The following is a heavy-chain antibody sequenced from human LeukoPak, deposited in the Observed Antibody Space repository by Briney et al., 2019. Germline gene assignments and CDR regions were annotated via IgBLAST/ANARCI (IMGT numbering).Heavy chain of an antibody. CDR2: ISGSGGST. CDR3: ATKAIPGYSSGAPPFDY. J-gene: IGHJ4*02. V-gene: IGHV3-23*01. D-gene: IGHD6-19*01. Sequence: PGGSLRLSCAASGFTFSSYAMSWVRQAPGKGLGWVSAISGSGGSTYYADSVKGRFTISRDNSKNTLYLQMNSLRAEDTAVYYCATKAIPGYSSGAPPFDYWGQGTLVTVSS. CDR1: GFTFSSYA.